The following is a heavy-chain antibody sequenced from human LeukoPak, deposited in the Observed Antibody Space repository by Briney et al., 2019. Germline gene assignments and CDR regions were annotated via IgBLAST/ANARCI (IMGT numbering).Heavy chain of an antibody. CDR2: INPNSGGT. J-gene: IGHJ6*03. D-gene: IGHD6-19*01. CDR3: ARDGDSSGWYHYYYYYMDV. Sequence: ASVNVSCKASGYTFTGYYMHWVRQAPGQGLEWMGWINPNSGGTNYAQKFQGRVTMTRDTSISTAYMELSRLRSDDTAVYYCARDGDSSGWYHYYYYYMDVWGKGTTVTVSS. CDR1: GYTFTGYY. V-gene: IGHV1-2*02.